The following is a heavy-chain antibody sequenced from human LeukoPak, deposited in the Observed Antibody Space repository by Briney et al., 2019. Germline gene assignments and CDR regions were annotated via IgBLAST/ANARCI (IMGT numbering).Heavy chain of an antibody. D-gene: IGHD5-18*01. V-gene: IGHV3-30*04. Sequence: GGSLRLSCAASGFTFSSNAMHWVRQAPGKGLEYVTVISHDGINKYYADSVKGRFTISRDNSKNTLYLQMNSLRAEDTAVYYCAREPRYSYGYTPAEYYYYGKDVWGQGTTVTVSS. CDR1: GFTFSSNA. CDR3: AREPRYSYGYTPAEYYYYGKDV. J-gene: IGHJ6*02. CDR2: ISHDGINK.